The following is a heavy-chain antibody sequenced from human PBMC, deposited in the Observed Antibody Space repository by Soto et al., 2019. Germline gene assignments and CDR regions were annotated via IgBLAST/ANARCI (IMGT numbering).Heavy chain of an antibody. J-gene: IGHJ5*02. CDR1: GGSISSSSYY. CDR3: ARRLERITIFGVAHIGNWFDP. Sequence: QLQLQESGPGLVKPSETLSLTCTVSGGSISSSSYYWGWIRQPPGKGLEWIGSIYYSGSTYYNPSLKSRVTISVDTSKNQFSLKLSSVTAADTAVYYCARRLERITIFGVAHIGNWFDPWGQGTLVTVSS. D-gene: IGHD3-3*01. CDR2: IYYSGST. V-gene: IGHV4-39*01.